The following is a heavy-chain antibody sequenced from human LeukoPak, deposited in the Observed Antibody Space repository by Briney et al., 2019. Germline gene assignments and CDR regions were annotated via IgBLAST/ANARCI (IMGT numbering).Heavy chain of an antibody. Sequence: ASVKVSCKASGYTFTSYDINWVRQATGQGLEWMGWMNPNSGNTGYAQKFQGRVTMTRNTSISTAYMELSSLRSEDTAVYYCARRDTTGWFHHFDYWGQGTLVTVSS. J-gene: IGHJ4*02. V-gene: IGHV1-8*01. CDR2: MNPNSGNT. D-gene: IGHD6-19*01. CDR1: GYTFTSYD. CDR3: ARRDTTGWFHHFDY.